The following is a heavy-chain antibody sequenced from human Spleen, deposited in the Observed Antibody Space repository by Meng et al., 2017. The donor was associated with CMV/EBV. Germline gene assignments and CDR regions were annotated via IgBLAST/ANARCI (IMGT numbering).Heavy chain of an antibody. D-gene: IGHD1-26*01. V-gene: IGHV3-11*04. CDR1: TFTFSDYY. Sequence: GESLKISCAASTFTFSDYYMSWIRQAPGKGLEWVSYISVSGNTIYYADSVKGRFTISRDNAKNTLHLQMNSLRVDDTGVYFCARGLGSGSYGLGYWGQGTPVTVSS. CDR3: ARGLGSGSYGLGY. CDR2: ISVSGNTI. J-gene: IGHJ4*02.